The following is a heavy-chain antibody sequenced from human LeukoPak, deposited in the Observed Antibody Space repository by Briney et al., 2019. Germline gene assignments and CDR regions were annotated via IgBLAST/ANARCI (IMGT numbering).Heavy chain of an antibody. J-gene: IGHJ4*02. Sequence: GGSLRLSCAASGFTFSSYAMSWVRQAPGKGLEWVSAISGSGGSTYYADSVKGRFTISRDNSKNTLYLQMNSLRAEDTAVYYCARMSPRYYYGSGGLPGSDYWGQGTLVTVSS. CDR2: ISGSGGST. CDR3: ARMSPRYYYGSGGLPGSDY. CDR1: GFTFSSYA. D-gene: IGHD3-10*01. V-gene: IGHV3-23*01.